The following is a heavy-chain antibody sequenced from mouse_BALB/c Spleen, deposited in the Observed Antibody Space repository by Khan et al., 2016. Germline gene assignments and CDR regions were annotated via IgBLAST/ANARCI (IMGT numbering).Heavy chain of an antibody. Sequence: EVKLLESGPDLVKPSQSLSLTCTVTGYSITSHYSWHWIRHFPGNKLEWMGYIYYSGSTNYNPSLTSRISLTRDTSKNQFFLQLNSVTTEDTATYYCARSSSGYWYYFDYWGQGTTLTVSS. D-gene: IGHD3-1*01. J-gene: IGHJ2*01. CDR1: GYSITSHYS. CDR3: ARSSSGYWYYFDY. CDR2: IYYSGST. V-gene: IGHV3-1*02.